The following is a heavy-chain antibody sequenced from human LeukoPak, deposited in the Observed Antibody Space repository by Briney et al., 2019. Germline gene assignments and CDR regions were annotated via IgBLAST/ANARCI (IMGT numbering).Heavy chain of an antibody. V-gene: IGHV3-21*04. CDR3: ARGVWFGPPDY. Sequence: PGGSLRLSCAASGFTFSSYSMNWVRQAPGKGLEWVSSISSSSSYIYYADSVKGRFTISRDNSKNTLYLQMNSLRAEDTAVYYCARGVWFGPPDYWGQGTLVTVSS. D-gene: IGHD3-10*01. CDR1: GFTFSSYS. J-gene: IGHJ4*02. CDR2: ISSSSSYI.